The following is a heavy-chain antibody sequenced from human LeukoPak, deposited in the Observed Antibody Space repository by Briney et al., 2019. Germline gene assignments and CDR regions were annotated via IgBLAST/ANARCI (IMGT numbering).Heavy chain of an antibody. CDR3: AKVAGFGELFYYGMDV. J-gene: IGHJ6*02. CDR1: GFTFSSYS. Sequence: PGGSLRLSCAASGFTFSSYSMNWVRQAPGKGLEWVSSISSSSSYIYYADSVKGRFTISRDNSKNTLYLQMNSLRAEDTAVYYCAKVAGFGELFYYGMDVWGQGTTVTVSS. D-gene: IGHD3-10*01. CDR2: ISSSSSYI. V-gene: IGHV3-21*04.